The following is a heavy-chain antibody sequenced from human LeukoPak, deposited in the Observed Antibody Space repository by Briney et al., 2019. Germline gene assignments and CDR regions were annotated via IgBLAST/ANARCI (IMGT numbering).Heavy chain of an antibody. V-gene: IGHV3-7*01. Sequence: GGSLRLSCAASGFTFSSYWMSWVRQAPGKGLEWLANIKQDGSEKYYVDSVKGRFTISRDNAKNSLYLQMNSLRAEDTAVYYCARGRGGYCSSTSCPPDVYYFDYWGQGTLVTVSS. J-gene: IGHJ4*02. CDR2: IKQDGSEK. D-gene: IGHD2-2*01. CDR3: ARGRGGYCSSTSCPPDVYYFDY. CDR1: GFTFSSYW.